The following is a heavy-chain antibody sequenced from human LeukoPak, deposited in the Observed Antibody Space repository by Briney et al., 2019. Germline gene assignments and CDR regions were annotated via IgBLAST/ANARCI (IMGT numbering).Heavy chain of an antibody. CDR3: AKKTLLRFGP. CDR1: GFTFSSYA. CDR2: ISNRGDNT. D-gene: IGHD3-22*01. V-gene: IGHV3-23*01. J-gene: IGHJ5*02. Sequence: GGSLRLSCAASGFTFSSYAMTWVRQAPGKGLEWVSAISNRGDNTYYPDSVKGRFTISRDNSKNTLYLQMNSLTADDTAIYYYAKKTLLRFGPWRKGTLVIVSP.